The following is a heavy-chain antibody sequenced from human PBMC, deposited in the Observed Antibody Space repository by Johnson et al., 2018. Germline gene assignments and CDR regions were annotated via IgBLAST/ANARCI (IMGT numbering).Heavy chain of an antibody. D-gene: IGHD6-25*01. Sequence: EVQLLESGGGLVKPGGSLRLSCAASGFTFDDYAMHWVRQAPGKGLEWVSGISWNSGSIGYADSEKGRFTISRDNSKNTLALQMNSLRAADTAVFYCAKDSASYHYYMGVWGKGTTVTVSS. CDR1: GFTFDDYA. CDR3: AKDSASYHYYMGV. V-gene: IGHV3-9*01. J-gene: IGHJ6*03. CDR2: ISWNSGSI.